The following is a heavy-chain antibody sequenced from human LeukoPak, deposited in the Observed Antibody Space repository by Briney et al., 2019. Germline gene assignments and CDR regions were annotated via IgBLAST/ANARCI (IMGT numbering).Heavy chain of an antibody. CDR3: AADYGGYSGAFDI. V-gene: IGHV4-39*01. Sequence: SETLSLTCTVSGGSIASSSYYWGWIRQPPEKGLEWIGCMYYSGSTYYNPSLKSRVTISVDTSKNQFSLKLSSVTAADTAVYYCAADYGGYSGAFDIWGQGTMVTVSS. CDR1: GGSIASSSYY. CDR2: MYYSGST. D-gene: IGHD4-23*01. J-gene: IGHJ3*02.